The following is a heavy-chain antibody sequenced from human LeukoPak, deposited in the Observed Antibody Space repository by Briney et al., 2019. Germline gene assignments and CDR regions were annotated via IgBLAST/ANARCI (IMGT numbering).Heavy chain of an antibody. V-gene: IGHV3-73*01. D-gene: IGHD3-3*01. Sequence: GGSLRLSCAASGFTFSGSAMHWVRQASGKGLEWVGRIRSKANSYATAYAASVKGRFTISRDDSKNTLYLQMNSLRAEDTAVYYCANHLQAYYDFWSGYYTTMAAFDIWGQGTMVTVSS. CDR2: IRSKANSYAT. J-gene: IGHJ3*02. CDR1: GFTFSGSA. CDR3: ANHLQAYYDFWSGYYTTMAAFDI.